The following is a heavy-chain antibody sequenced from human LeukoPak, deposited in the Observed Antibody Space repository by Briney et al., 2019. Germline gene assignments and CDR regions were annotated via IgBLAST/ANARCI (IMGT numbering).Heavy chain of an antibody. Sequence: GGSLRRSCAASGFTFSCYAMSWVAPAPGKGGAWVSAISGNGGSKYYAVSGKGRFTISRHNSKHTLYLQMNSLRAEDTAVYCCAKGNGVSVAGYFYYWGEGTLLTDSS. CDR3: AKGNGVSVAGYFYY. CDR2: ISGNGGSK. J-gene: IGHJ4*02. V-gene: IGHV3-23*01. CDR1: GFTFSCYA. D-gene: IGHD6-19*01.